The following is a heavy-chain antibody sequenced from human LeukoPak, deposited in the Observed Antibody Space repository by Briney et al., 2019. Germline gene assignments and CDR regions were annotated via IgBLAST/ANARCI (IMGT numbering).Heavy chain of an antibody. CDR3: ARDEGTSSNP. CDR2: IYGNGRT. V-gene: IGHV4-4*07. Sequence: PSETLSLTCTVSGASISTYDWSWIRQPAGKGLEWIGHIYGNGRTNYNPSLKSRVTMSLDTSRNQFSLNLTSVTAADTAVYYCARDEGTSSNPWSQGTLFTVSS. J-gene: IGHJ5*02. D-gene: IGHD2-2*01. CDR1: GASISTYD.